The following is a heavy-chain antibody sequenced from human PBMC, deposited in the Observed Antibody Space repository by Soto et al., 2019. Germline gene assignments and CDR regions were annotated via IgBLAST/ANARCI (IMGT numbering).Heavy chain of an antibody. CDR2: INHSGST. J-gene: IGHJ6*02. Sequence: SGTLSLTCAVYGGSFSGYYWSWIRQPPGKGLEWIGEINHSGSTNYNPSLKSRVTISVDTSKNQFSLKLSSVTAADTAVYYCARGRAAAKLWPEAKYYYYYSMDVWGQGTTVTVSS. CDR1: GGSFSGYY. D-gene: IGHD6-13*01. V-gene: IGHV4-34*01. CDR3: ARGRAAAKLWPEAKYYYYYSMDV.